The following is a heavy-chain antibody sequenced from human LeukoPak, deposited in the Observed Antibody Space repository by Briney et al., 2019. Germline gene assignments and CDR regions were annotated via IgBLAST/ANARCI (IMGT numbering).Heavy chain of an antibody. V-gene: IGHV4-34*01. CDR1: GGSFSGYY. D-gene: IGHD1-26*01. CDR3: ARGLRQWELRPFDY. CDR2: INHSGST. J-gene: IGHJ4*02. Sequence: SETLSLTCAVSGGSFSGYYWSWIRQPPGKGLEWIGEINHSGSTNYIPSLKGRVTISVETSKNQFSLKLSSVTAAGTAVYYCARGLRQWELRPFDYWGAGTLVTVSS.